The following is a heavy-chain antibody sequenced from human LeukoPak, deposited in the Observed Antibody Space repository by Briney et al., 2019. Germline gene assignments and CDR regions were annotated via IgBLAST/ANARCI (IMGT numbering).Heavy chain of an antibody. J-gene: IGHJ6*03. D-gene: IGHD6-19*01. CDR2: ISTYNGNT. V-gene: IGHV1-18*01. CDR3: ARLRYSSGWYDGYYYMDV. CDR1: GYTFNTYN. Sequence: GASVKVSCKASGYTFNTYNINWVRQAPGQGLEWMGWISTYNGNTNYAQKLQGRVTMTTDTSTSTAYMELRSLRSDDTAVYYCARLRYSSGWYDGYYYMDVWGKGTTVTISS.